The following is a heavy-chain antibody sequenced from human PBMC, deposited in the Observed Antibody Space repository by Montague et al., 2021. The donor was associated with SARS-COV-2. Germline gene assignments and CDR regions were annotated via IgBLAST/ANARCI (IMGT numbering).Heavy chain of an antibody. J-gene: IGHJ3*02. V-gene: IGHV4-34*01. D-gene: IGHD2-21*01. Sequence: SETLSLTCAVSGGSFSNYYWSWIRQPPGKGLEWIGEVNQSGTTIYNPSVKSGVTISEDTSKNQFYLRLNSVTAADTAVYYCARGRGPVVVAGGGPAGNGFDIWGQGTMVTVSS. CDR2: VNQSGTT. CDR3: ARGRGPVVVAGGGPAGNGFDI. CDR1: GGSFSNYY.